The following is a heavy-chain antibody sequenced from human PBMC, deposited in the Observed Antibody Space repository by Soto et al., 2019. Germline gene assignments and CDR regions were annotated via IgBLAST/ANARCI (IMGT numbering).Heavy chain of an antibody. CDR3: ARDPLEYSSSPNWFDP. Sequence: GGSLRLSCAASGFTFSSYSMNWVRQAPGKGLEWVSSISSSSSYIYYADSVKGRFTISRDNAKNSLYLQMNSLRAEDTAVYYCARDPLEYSSSPNWFDPWGQGTLVTVSS. V-gene: IGHV3-21*01. J-gene: IGHJ5*02. CDR1: GFTFSSYS. D-gene: IGHD6-6*01. CDR2: ISSSSSYI.